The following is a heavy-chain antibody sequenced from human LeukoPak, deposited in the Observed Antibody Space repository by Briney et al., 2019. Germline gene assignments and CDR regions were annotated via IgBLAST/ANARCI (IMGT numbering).Heavy chain of an antibody. CDR2: IYYSGST. Sequence: SETLSLTCTVSGGSISSYYWSWIRQPPGKGLEWIGYIYYSGSTNYNPSLKSRVTISVDTSKNQFSLKLSSVTAADTAVCYCARIEDYGGNSVNYWGQGTLVTVSS. D-gene: IGHD4-23*01. V-gene: IGHV4-59*01. CDR3: ARIEDYGGNSVNY. CDR1: GGSISSYY. J-gene: IGHJ4*02.